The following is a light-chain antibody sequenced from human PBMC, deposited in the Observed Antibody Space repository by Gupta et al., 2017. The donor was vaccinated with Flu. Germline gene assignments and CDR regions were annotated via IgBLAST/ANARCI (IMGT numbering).Light chain of an antibody. Sequence: ERANLTFRASQIVSSSYLAWYQHTPVQAPRLLIYGASSRATAIPDRFSGSGSGTDFNLTISRLEPEDFAVYYCQQSGTSLLTFGGGTKVEIK. V-gene: IGKV3-20*01. CDR2: GAS. CDR3: QQSGTSLLT. CDR1: QIVSSSY. J-gene: IGKJ4*01.